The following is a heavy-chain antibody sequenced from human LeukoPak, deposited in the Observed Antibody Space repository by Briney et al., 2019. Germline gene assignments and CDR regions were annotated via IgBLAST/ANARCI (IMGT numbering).Heavy chain of an antibody. J-gene: IGHJ6*02. CDR3: ARGNSLYYYYGMDV. D-gene: IGHD4-23*01. CDR1: GGSISSYY. CDR2: IYYSGST. Sequence: PSETLSLTCTVSGGSISSYYWSWIRQHPGKGLEWIGYIYYSGSTYYNPSLKSRVTISVDTSKNQFSLKLSSVTAADTAVYYCARGNSLYYYYGMDVWGQGTTVTVSS. V-gene: IGHV4-59*06.